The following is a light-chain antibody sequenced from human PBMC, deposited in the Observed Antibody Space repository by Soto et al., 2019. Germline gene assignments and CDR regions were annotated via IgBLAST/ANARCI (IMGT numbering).Light chain of an antibody. CDR1: QTINNC. V-gene: IGKV1-5*03. J-gene: IGKJ4*01. CDR3: QQYNSHWLS. CDR2: SAS. Sequence: DVQMTQSPSTLSASLGDRVTITCRASQTINNCLAWYQQKPGKAPKLLIHSASILESGVPSRFSGSGSGTEFTLTISGLQPDDLATYYCQQYNSHWLSFGGGTKVEIK.